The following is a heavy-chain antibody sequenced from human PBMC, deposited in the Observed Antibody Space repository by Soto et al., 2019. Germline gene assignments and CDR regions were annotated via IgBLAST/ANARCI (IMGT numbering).Heavy chain of an antibody. CDR3: ARERKGRNWNLPFYYDGMDV. J-gene: IGHJ6*02. Sequence: KQSQTLSLTCAISGDSVSSNSAAWNWIRQSPSRGLEWLGRTYYRSKWYNDYAVSVKSRITINPDTSKNQFSLQLNSVTPEDTAVYYCARERKGRNWNLPFYYDGMDVWGQGTTVTVSS. D-gene: IGHD1-7*01. CDR1: GDSVSSNSAA. V-gene: IGHV6-1*01. CDR2: TYYRSKWYN.